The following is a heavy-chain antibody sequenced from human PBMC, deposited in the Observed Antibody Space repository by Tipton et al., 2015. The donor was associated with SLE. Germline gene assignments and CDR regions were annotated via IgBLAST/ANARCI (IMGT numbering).Heavy chain of an antibody. V-gene: IGHV3-23*01. CDR2: ISGNGQNT. CDR1: GFTFSTYA. CDR3: ARSRLFGVGKVYCFDY. D-gene: IGHD3-3*01. Sequence: LRLSCAASGFTFSTYAITWVRQSPTKGLQWVSSISGNGQNTYYADSAQGRFTISRDSSTNTVFLQMNRLRVEDTAVYYCARSRLFGVGKVYCFDYWGQGALVPVSS. J-gene: IGHJ4*02.